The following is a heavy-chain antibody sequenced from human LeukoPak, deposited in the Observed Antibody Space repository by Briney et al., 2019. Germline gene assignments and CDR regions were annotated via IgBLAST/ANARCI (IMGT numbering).Heavy chain of an antibody. Sequence: SETLSLTCTVSGGSISSYYWSWIRQPPGKGLEWIGYIYYSGSTNYNPSLKSRVTISVDTSKNQFSLKLSSVTAADTAVYYCARMRGTTLFDYWGQGTLATVSS. CDR1: GGSISSYY. V-gene: IGHV4-59*01. CDR2: IYYSGST. D-gene: IGHD2/OR15-2a*01. CDR3: ARMRGTTLFDY. J-gene: IGHJ4*02.